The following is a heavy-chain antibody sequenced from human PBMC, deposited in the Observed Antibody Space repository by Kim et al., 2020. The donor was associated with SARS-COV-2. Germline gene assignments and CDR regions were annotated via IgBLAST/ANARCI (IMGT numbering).Heavy chain of an antibody. D-gene: IGHD3-3*01. CDR1: GGSISSSSYY. CDR2: IYYSGST. CDR3: ARQDFWSGYRGGMDV. J-gene: IGHJ6*02. V-gene: IGHV4-39*01. Sequence: PSETLSLTCTVSGGSISSSSYYWGWIRQPPGKGLEWIGSIYYSGSTYYNPSLKSRVTISVDTSKNQFSLKLSSVTAADTAVYYCARQDFWSGYRGGMDVWGQGTTVTVSS.